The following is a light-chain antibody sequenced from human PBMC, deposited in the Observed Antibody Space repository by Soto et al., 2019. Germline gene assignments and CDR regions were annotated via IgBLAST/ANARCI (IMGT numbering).Light chain of an antibody. J-gene: IGLJ1*01. Sequence: QSALTQPASVSGSPGQSITISCTGTSSDVGGYNYVSWYQQHPGKAPKVMIYDVSNRPSGVSNRFSGSKSGNTASLTISGLQAEDEDDYYCSSYTSSSTLLVFGTGTKLTVL. CDR2: DVS. V-gene: IGLV2-14*01. CDR3: SSYTSSSTLLV. CDR1: SSDVGGYNY.